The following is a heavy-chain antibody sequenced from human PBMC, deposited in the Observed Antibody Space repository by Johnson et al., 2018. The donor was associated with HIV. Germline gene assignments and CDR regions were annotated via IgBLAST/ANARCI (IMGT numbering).Heavy chain of an antibody. CDR3: ARQHYCDSSPTAFDI. Sequence: VQLVESGGGVVRPGGSLRLSCAASGFTFDDYGMSWVRQAPGKGPEWVSGINWNGGSTGYADSVKGRFTISRDNAKNSLYSQMNSLRAEDTALYYCARQHYCDSSPTAFDIWGQGTMVTVSS. CDR1: GFTFDDYG. J-gene: IGHJ3*02. V-gene: IGHV3-20*04. D-gene: IGHD3-22*01. CDR2: INWNGGST.